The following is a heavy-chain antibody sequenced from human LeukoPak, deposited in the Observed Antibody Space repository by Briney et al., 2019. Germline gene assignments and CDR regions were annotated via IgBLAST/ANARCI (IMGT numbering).Heavy chain of an antibody. D-gene: IGHD6-19*01. J-gene: IGHJ3*02. V-gene: IGHV3-21*01. CDR2: ISNSGDYI. CDR3: AREMYAGWYFAFDI. Sequence: GGSLRLSCTVSGSTFSSFTMNWVRQGPGKGLEWVASISNSGDYISYADSLKGRFTTSRDNAKNSLFLQMSSLRAEDTAVYYCAREMYAGWYFAFDIWGQGTMVTVSS. CDR1: GSTFSSFT.